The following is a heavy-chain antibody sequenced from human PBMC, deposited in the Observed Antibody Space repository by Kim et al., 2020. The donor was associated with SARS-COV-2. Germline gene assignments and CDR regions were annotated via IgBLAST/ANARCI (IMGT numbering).Heavy chain of an antibody. CDR3: ARGYGSGSPYGMDV. J-gene: IGHJ6*02. V-gene: IGHV4-30-2*01. D-gene: IGHD3-10*01. Sequence: NPSLSSRVTISLDRSKNQFSRKLSSVTAADTAVYYCARGYGSGSPYGMDVWGQGTTVTVSS.